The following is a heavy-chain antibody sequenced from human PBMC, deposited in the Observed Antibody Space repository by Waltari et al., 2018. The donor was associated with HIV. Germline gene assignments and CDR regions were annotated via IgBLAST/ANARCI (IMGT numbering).Heavy chain of an antibody. Sequence: QVQLVQSGAEVKKPGASVKVSCKTSGYTFVDYAIHWVRQAPGQRLAWMGWINTVKGNTKYSQEFQGRVSITMDTSASTVFMELGRLRSEDTALYYCTRDEFSSWSQSGGMDVWGQGTTVTVS. J-gene: IGHJ6*02. CDR2: INTVKGNT. CDR1: GYTFVDYA. CDR3: TRDEFSSWSQSGGMDV. D-gene: IGHD6-13*01. V-gene: IGHV1-3*04.